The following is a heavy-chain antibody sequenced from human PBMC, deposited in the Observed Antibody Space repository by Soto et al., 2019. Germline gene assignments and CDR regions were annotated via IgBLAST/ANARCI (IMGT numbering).Heavy chain of an antibody. Sequence: EVQLLESGGGLVQPGGSLRLSCAASGFTFSSYAMSWVRQAPGKGLEWVSAISSSGGSTYYADSVKGRFTISRDNSKNTLYLQMNSLRAEDTAVYYCAKTKVVVAATSEDYYYMDVWGKGTTVTVSS. D-gene: IGHD2-15*01. CDR2: ISSSGGST. CDR3: AKTKVVVAATSEDYYYMDV. J-gene: IGHJ6*03. CDR1: GFTFSSYA. V-gene: IGHV3-23*01.